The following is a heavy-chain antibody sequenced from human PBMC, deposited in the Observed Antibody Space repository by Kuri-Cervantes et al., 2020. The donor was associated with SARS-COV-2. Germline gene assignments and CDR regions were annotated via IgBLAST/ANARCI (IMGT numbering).Heavy chain of an antibody. CDR3: ARLRGAVAEGFGY. J-gene: IGHJ4*02. CDR1: GGSISSYY. Sequence: SETLSLTCTVSGGSISSYYWSWIRQPPGKRLEWIGYIYYSGSTNYNPSLKSRVTISVDTSKNQFSLKLSSVTAADTAVYYCARLRGAVAEGFGYWGQGTLVTVSS. D-gene: IGHD6-19*01. V-gene: IGHV4-59*12. CDR2: IYYSGST.